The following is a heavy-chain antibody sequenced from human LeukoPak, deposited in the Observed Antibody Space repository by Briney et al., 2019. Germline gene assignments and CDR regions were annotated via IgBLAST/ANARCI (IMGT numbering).Heavy chain of an antibody. CDR2: IYPGDSDT. J-gene: IGHJ3*02. Sequence: GEPLKISCKGSGYSFTSYWIGWVRQMPGKGLEWMGIIYPGDSDTRYSPSFQGQVTISADKSISTAYLQWSSLKASDTAMYYCASYTYYYDSSGSDAFDIWGQGTMVTVSS. CDR1: GYSFTSYW. D-gene: IGHD3-22*01. V-gene: IGHV5-51*01. CDR3: ASYTYYYDSSGSDAFDI.